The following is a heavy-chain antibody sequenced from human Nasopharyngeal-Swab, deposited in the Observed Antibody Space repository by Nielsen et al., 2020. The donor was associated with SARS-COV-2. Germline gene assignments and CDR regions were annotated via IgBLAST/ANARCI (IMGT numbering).Heavy chain of an antibody. Sequence: SETLSLTCTVSGVSITSQYWSWIRQPPGKGLEWIGYISHNSGTSYNPSPKSRVTMFMDKSKNQFSLRLTSVTAADTAVYYCEKESATGWFDPCGQGTLVTVSS. CDR3: EKESATGWFDP. CDR2: ISHNSGT. J-gene: IGHJ5*02. V-gene: IGHV4-59*11. CDR1: GVSITSQY.